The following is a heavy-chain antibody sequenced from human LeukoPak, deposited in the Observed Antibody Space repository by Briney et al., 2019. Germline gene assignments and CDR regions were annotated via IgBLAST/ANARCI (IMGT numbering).Heavy chain of an antibody. Sequence: PSETLSLTCAVYGGSFSGYYWSWIRQPPGKGLEWIGEINHSGSTNYNPSLKSRVTISVDTSKNQFSLKLSSVTAADTAVYYCAREISDYGGLSYFDYWGQGTLVTVSS. V-gene: IGHV4-34*01. CDR2: INHSGST. J-gene: IGHJ4*02. CDR1: GGSFSGYY. CDR3: AREISDYGGLSYFDY. D-gene: IGHD4-23*01.